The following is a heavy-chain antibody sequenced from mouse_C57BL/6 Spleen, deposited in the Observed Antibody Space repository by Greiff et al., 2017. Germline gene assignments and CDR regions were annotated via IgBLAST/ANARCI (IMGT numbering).Heavy chain of an antibody. V-gene: IGHV4-1*01. CDR3: ARPRGYYVWYFDV. D-gene: IGHD2-3*01. J-gene: IGHJ1*03. Sequence: DKFIISRDNAKNTLYLQMSKVRSEDTALYYCARPRGYYVWYFDVWGTGTTVTVSS.